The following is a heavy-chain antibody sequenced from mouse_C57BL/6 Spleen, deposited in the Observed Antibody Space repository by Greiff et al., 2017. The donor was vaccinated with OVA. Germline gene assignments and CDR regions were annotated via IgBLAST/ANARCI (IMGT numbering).Heavy chain of an antibody. CDR3: TRRIRPYYFDY. V-gene: IGHV1-15*01. Sequence: QVQLQPSFSLLFPPVSSLPLSFPSSFSPFPFSLLPFLHHTPFPFLALIGALDPDTGGTAYNQKFKGKAILTADKSSSTAYMELRSLTSEDSAVYYCTRRIRPYYFDYGGQGTTLTVSS. CDR2: LDPDTGGT. J-gene: IGHJ2*01. CDR1: FSPFPFSL. D-gene: IGHD3-2*02.